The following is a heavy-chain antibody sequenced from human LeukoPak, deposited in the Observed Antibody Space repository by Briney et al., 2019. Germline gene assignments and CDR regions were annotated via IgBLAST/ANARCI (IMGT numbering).Heavy chain of an antibody. V-gene: IGHV4-34*01. D-gene: IGHD6-6*01. CDR3: ARWIEYSSSIDY. CDR2: INHSGST. J-gene: IGHJ4*02. Sequence: PSETLSLTCAVYGGSFSGYYWSWIRQPPGKGLEWIGEINHSGSTNYNPSLKSRVTISVDTSKNQFSLKLSSVTAADTAVYYCARWIEYSSSIDYWGQGTLVTVSS. CDR1: GGSFSGYY.